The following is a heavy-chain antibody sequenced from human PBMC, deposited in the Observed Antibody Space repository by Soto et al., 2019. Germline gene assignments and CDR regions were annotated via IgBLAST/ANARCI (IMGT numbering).Heavy chain of an antibody. Sequence: GGSLRLSCAASGFTFSSYAMHWVRQAPGKGLEWVAVISYDGSNKYYADSVKGRFTISRDNSKNTLYLQMNSLRAEDTAVYYCARPRDYDSSGYYSAVYYYGMDVWGQGTTVTLSS. CDR3: ARPRDYDSSGYYSAVYYYGMDV. V-gene: IGHV3-30-3*01. CDR1: GFTFSSYA. D-gene: IGHD3-22*01. J-gene: IGHJ6*02. CDR2: ISYDGSNK.